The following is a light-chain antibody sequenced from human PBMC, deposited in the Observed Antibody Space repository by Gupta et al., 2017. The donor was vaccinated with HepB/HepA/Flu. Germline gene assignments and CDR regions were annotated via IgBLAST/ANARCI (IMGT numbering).Light chain of an antibody. CDR3: SSRDRSGDHLT. CDR2: GKD. V-gene: IGLV3-19*01. J-gene: IGLJ2*01. CDR1: SLRMSY. Sequence: SSELTQDPAVSVALGQTVRITCQGDSLRMSYASWYQQKPGQAPILVTYGKDGRPARIPDRFSGSSSGNTASLTITGIQAEDDADYYCSSRDRSGDHLTFGAGTKLTVL.